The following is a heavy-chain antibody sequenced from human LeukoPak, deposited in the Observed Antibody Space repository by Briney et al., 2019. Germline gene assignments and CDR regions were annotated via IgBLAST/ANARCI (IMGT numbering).Heavy chain of an antibody. CDR2: IYSGGST. Sequence: GGSLRLSCAASGFTVSSNYMSWVRQAPGKGLEWVSIIYSGGSTFYADSVKGRFTISRDNSKNTLYLQMDSLRAEDTAVYYCARGGSYLSAFDIWGQGTMVTVSS. D-gene: IGHD1-26*01. V-gene: IGHV3-53*01. CDR1: GFTVSSNY. J-gene: IGHJ3*02. CDR3: ARGGSYLSAFDI.